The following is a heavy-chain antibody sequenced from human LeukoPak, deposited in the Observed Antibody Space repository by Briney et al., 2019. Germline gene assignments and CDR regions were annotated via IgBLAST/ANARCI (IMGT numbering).Heavy chain of an antibody. Sequence: SETLSLTCTVSGGSISSYYRSWIRQPPGKGLEWIGYIYYSGSTNYNPSLKSRVTISVDTSKNQFSLKLSSVTAADTAVYYCARDGVGGSSWFIAYWGQGTLVTVSS. CDR1: GGSISSYY. J-gene: IGHJ4*02. CDR3: ARDGVGGSSWFIAY. CDR2: IYYSGST. V-gene: IGHV4-59*01. D-gene: IGHD6-13*01.